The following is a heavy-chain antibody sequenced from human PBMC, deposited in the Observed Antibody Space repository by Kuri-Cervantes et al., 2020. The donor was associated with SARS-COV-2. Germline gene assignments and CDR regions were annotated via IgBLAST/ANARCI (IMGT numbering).Heavy chain of an antibody. D-gene: IGHD3-3*01. V-gene: IGHV4-61*02. CDR3: AREGGYDFWSGYPLNYYMDV. CDR1: GGSISSGSYY. Sequence: SCTVSGGSISSGSYYWSWIRQPAGKGLEWIGRIYTSGSTNYNPSLKSRVTISVDTSKNQFSLKLSSVTAADTAVYYCAREGGYDFWSGYPLNYYMDVWGKGTTVTVSS. CDR2: IYTSGST. J-gene: IGHJ6*03.